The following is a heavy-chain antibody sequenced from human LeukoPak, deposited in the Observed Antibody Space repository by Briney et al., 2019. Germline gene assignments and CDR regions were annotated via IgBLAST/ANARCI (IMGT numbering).Heavy chain of an antibody. Sequence: PGGSLRLSCAASGFTFANSWMTWVRLAPGKGLEWVANIKQDGTEKFYVDSVKGRFTISRDNVKNSLYLQMNSLRAEDTAVYYCARETVRNYFDYWGQGTLVTVSS. V-gene: IGHV3-7*01. CDR1: GFTFANSW. CDR2: IKQDGTEK. J-gene: IGHJ4*02. CDR3: ARETVRNYFDY. D-gene: IGHD4-17*01.